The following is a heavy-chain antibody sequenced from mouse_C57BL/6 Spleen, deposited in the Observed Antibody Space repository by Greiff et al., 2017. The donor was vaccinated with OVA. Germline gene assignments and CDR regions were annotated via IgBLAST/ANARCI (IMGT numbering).Heavy chain of an antibody. D-gene: IGHD2-3*01. V-gene: IGHV2-6-1*01. Sequence: QVQLQQSGPGLVAPSQSLSITCTVSGFSLTSYGVHWVRQPPGKGLEWLVVIWSDGSTTYNSALKSRLSISKDNSKSQVFLKMNSLQTDDTAMYYCARHHDGYYYAMDYWGQGTSVTVSS. CDR3: ARHHDGYYYAMDY. CDR1: GFSLTSYG. CDR2: IWSDGST. J-gene: IGHJ4*01.